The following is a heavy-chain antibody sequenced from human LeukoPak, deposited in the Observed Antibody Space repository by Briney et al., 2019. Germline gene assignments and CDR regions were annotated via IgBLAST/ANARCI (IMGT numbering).Heavy chain of an antibody. CDR3: ARTLMPSIHEAFHI. D-gene: IGHD2-2*01. CDR2: IHTSGSA. CDR1: GGSITSGGYS. V-gene: IGHV4-61*02. Sequence: KSSQTLSLTCTVSGGSITSGGYSWNWIRQPAGKGLEWIGRIHTSGSANYNPSLKSRVTFSVYTSNKHFSLNLSNVTAADTAIYYCARTLMPSIHEAFHIWGQGTTVTVSS. J-gene: IGHJ3*02.